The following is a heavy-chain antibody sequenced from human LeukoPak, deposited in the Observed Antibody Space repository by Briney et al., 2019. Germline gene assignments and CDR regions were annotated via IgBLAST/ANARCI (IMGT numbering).Heavy chain of an antibody. Sequence: GGSLRLSCAASGFTFSSYGMNWVRQAPGKGLEWVSFISSSSSYIYYADSVKGRFTISRDNAKNSLYLQMNSLRAEDTAVYYCARTLYYDFWSGYPDAFDIWGQGTMVTVSS. D-gene: IGHD3-3*01. CDR1: GFTFSSYG. CDR2: ISSSSSYI. CDR3: ARTLYYDFWSGYPDAFDI. V-gene: IGHV3-21*01. J-gene: IGHJ3*02.